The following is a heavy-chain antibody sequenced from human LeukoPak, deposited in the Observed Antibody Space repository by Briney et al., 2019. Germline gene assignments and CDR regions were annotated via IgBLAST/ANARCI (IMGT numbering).Heavy chain of an antibody. Sequence: ASVKVSCKASGGTFSSYAISWVRQAPGQGLEWMGWINTNTGNPTYAQGFTGRFVFSLDTSVSTAYLQISNLKAEDTAVYYCARPGQSDAFDIWGQGTMVTVSS. CDR1: GGTFSSYA. CDR2: INTNTGNP. CDR3: ARPGQSDAFDI. V-gene: IGHV7-4-1*02. J-gene: IGHJ3*02. D-gene: IGHD3-10*01.